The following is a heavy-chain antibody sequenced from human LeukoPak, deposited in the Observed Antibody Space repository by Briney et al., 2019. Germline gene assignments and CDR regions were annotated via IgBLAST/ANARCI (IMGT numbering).Heavy chain of an antibody. J-gene: IGHJ4*02. V-gene: IGHV3-30*02. CDR1: EFTFSSYG. D-gene: IGHD2-21*02. CDR3: ATAGLDY. Sequence: GGSLRLSCAASEFTFSSYGMHWVRQAPGKGLEWVTFVRSDGNDKYYADSVKGRFTISRDNSKNTLYLQMTSLRVEGTAIYYCATAGLDYWGQGSLVTVSS. CDR2: VRSDGNDK.